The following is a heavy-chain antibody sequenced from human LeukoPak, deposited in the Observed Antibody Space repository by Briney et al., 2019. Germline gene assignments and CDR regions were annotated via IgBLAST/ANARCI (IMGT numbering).Heavy chain of an antibody. V-gene: IGHV3-74*01. J-gene: IGHJ4*02. D-gene: IGHD6-19*01. CDR1: GFTFSSCS. Sequence: GGSLRLSCAASGFTFSSCSMHWVRQATGKGLVWVSRINSDGGSIRYADSVKGRFTISRDNAKNTLYLQMNSLRAEDTAVYYCARGTIGWAGVDYWGQGTLVTVSS. CDR2: INSDGGSI. CDR3: ARGTIGWAGVDY.